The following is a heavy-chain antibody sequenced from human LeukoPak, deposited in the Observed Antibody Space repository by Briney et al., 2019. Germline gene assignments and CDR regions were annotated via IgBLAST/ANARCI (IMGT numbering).Heavy chain of an antibody. V-gene: IGHV3-7*01. CDR3: AKDPTHYRVWDDYDSTVLSY. CDR1: GFTFSSYW. J-gene: IGHJ4*02. Sequence: GGSLRLSCAASGFTFSSYWMSWVRQAPGKGLEWVANIKQDGSEKYYVDSVKGRFTISRDNAKNSLYLQINSLRAADTAVYYCAKDPTHYRVWDDYDSTVLSYWGQGTLVTVSS. D-gene: IGHD3-22*01. CDR2: IKQDGSEK.